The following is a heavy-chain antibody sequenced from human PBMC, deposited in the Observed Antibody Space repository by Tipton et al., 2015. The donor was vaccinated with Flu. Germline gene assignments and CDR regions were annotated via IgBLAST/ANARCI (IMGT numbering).Heavy chain of an antibody. CDR1: GASLSGGGYY. Sequence: LSLTCTVSGASLSGGGYYWSWIRQYPGKGLEWIGHILGNGNTFYKPSLKSRFTLSLDTSKTQFSLNATSVTAADTAVYYCATLAITALYDFDYWGQGTLVTVSS. V-gene: IGHV4-31*03. D-gene: IGHD1-20*01. CDR3: ATLAITALYDFDY. J-gene: IGHJ4*02. CDR2: ILGNGNT.